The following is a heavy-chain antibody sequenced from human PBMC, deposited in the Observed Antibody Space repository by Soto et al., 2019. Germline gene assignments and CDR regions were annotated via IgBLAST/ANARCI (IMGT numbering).Heavy chain of an antibody. CDR1: GGSVSSGCYY. V-gene: IGHV4-61*01. CDR3: ARGQAFWTCYYRMPCYFDY. J-gene: IGHJ4*02. CDR2: LYYSGSN. Sequence: QVELEESGTGLVKQSETLSLTCTVPGGSVSSGCYYWHWLRQPPGNGLEYLGYLYYSGSNNYNPSVKSRVSISVDPPKSLFSLKLTSVTAADTAIYYCARGQAFWTCYYRMPCYFDYWGQGTLVSVSS. D-gene: IGHD3-3*01.